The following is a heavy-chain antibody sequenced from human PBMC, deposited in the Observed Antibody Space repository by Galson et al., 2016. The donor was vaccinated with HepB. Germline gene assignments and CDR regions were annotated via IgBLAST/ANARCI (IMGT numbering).Heavy chain of an antibody. CDR3: ARRVLIVPGTIRPFYYYYGMDV. D-gene: IGHD2-2*01. J-gene: IGHJ6*02. V-gene: IGHV4-39*01. CDR2: IYSSGST. Sequence: SETLSLTCTVSAGSISSSSSYWGWIRQPPGKGLEWIGNIYSSGSTYYNPSLKSRVTISVDTSKNQFSLKVSSVTAPDTAVYYFARRVLIVPGTIRPFYYYYGMDVWGQGTTVTVSS. CDR1: AGSISSSSSY.